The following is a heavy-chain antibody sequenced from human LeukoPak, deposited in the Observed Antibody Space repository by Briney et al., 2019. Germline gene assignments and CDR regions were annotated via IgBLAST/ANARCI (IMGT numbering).Heavy chain of an antibody. CDR3: ARETYYYGSGSYLYDY. CDR2: ISSSSSYI. J-gene: IGHJ4*02. Sequence: GGSLRLSCAASGFTFSSYSMNWVRQAPGKGLEWVSSISSSSSYIYYADSVKGRFTISRDNAKNSLYLQMNSLRAEDTAAYYCARETYYYGSGSYLYDYWGQGTLVTVSS. D-gene: IGHD3-10*01. V-gene: IGHV3-21*01. CDR1: GFTFSSYS.